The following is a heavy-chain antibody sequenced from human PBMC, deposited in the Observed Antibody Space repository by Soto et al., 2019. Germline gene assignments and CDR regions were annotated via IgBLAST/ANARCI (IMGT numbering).Heavy chain of an antibody. CDR3: ARVRDWFDP. D-gene: IGHD3-3*01. CDR1: GGSFSGYY. CDR2: IDHSGYT. J-gene: IGHJ5*02. Sequence: ETLCLTRAVYGGSFSGYYWNWIRQPPGKGLEWIGEIDHSGYTNYNPSLKSRVTISVDTSKNQFSLRLTSVTAADTAVYYCARVRDWFDPWGQGTLVTVSS. V-gene: IGHV4-34*01.